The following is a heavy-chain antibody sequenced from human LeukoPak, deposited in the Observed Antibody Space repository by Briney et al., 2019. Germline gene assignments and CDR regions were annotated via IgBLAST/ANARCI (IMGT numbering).Heavy chain of an antibody. CDR1: GFTFSSYA. J-gene: IGHJ6*03. D-gene: IGHD3-16*01. CDR3: AKGGGAPGNYYYYYMDV. Sequence: GGSLRLSCAASGFTFSSYAMNWVRQAPGKGLEWVSVIYTGGIIHYGDSVKGRFTISRDSSKSTLFLQMDSLKTEDTAVYYCAKGGGAPGNYYYYYMDVWGKGTTVTVSS. CDR2: IYTGGII. V-gene: IGHV3-23*03.